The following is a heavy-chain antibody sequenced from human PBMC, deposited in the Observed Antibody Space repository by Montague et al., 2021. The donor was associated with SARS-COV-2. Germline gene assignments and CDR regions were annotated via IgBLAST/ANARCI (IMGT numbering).Heavy chain of an antibody. CDR3: ARHITASGNAFDI. D-gene: IGHD3-10*01. J-gene: IGHJ3*02. CDR1: AASVSSSSYY. Sequence: SETLSLTCTVSAASVSSSSYYWGWIRKRPGKGLEGMGSMDYTWITDYNTSPKSRGTVSEDTSKNQCYLKLSSATAVDTALYYCARHITASGNAFDIWGQGTLVTVAS. V-gene: IGHV4-39*01. CDR2: MDYTWIT.